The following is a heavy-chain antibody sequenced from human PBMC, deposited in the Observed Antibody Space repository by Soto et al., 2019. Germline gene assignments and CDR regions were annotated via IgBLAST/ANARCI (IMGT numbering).Heavy chain of an antibody. D-gene: IGHD6-25*01. CDR2: IRSNGGST. J-gene: IGHJ3*02. CDR1: GFTFSNYA. CDR3: ARDQRAYDI. Sequence: EVQLVESGGGLVQPGGSLRLSCAASGFTFSNYAMHWVRQAPGKGLEFVSVIRSNGGSTNYANSVKGRFTISRDNSKNPLYLPMGSLRPEDTGVYYCARDQRAYDIWVHGTMVTVSS. V-gene: IGHV3-64*01.